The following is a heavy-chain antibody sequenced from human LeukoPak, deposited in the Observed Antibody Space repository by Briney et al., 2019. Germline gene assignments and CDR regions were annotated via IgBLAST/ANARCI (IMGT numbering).Heavy chain of an antibody. V-gene: IGHV1-18*01. J-gene: IGHJ4*02. CDR1: GYTFTSYG. D-gene: IGHD3-16*02. Sequence: VASVKVSCKASGYTFTSYGISWVRQAPGQGLEWMGWISAYNGNTNYAQKLQGRVTMTADTSTSTAYMELRSLRSDDTAVYFCARAGGYVWGSYRPFDYWGQGTLVTVSS. CDR2: ISAYNGNT. CDR3: ARAGGYVWGSYRPFDY.